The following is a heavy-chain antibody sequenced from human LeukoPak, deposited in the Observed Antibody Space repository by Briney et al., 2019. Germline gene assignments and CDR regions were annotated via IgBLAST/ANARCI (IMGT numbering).Heavy chain of an antibody. Sequence: GSLRLSCAASGFTFSSYWMSWVRQFPGKGLEWIGEGSDRGGTKYNPSLKSRVAISADTSKNQFSLRLTSVTAADTAVYHCAMNGQSGFSFDPWGQGTLVTVSS. J-gene: IGHJ5*02. V-gene: IGHV4-34*08. CDR3: AMNGQSGFSFDP. CDR1: GFTFSSYW. D-gene: IGHD1-26*01. CDR2: GSDRGGT.